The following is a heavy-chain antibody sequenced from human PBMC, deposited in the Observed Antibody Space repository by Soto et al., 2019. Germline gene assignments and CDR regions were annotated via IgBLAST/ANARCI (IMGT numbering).Heavy chain of an antibody. D-gene: IGHD3-10*01. Sequence: PSETLSLTCTFSGCSISSSSYYLGWIRQPPGKGLEWIGSIYYSGSTYYNPSLKSRVTISVDTSKNQFSLKLSSVTAADTAVYYCARHVGEEDYYDSYAFNFDYWGHGILVTVSS. CDR2: IYYSGST. V-gene: IGHV4-39*01. CDR3: ARHVGEEDYYDSYAFNFDY. J-gene: IGHJ4*01. CDR1: GCSISSSSYY.